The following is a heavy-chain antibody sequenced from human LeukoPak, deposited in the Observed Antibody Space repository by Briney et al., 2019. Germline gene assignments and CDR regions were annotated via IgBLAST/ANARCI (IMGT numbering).Heavy chain of an antibody. D-gene: IGHD3-10*01. V-gene: IGHV1-8*01. J-gene: IGHJ3*02. CDR2: MNPNSGNT. CDR1: GYTLTELS. CDR3: ARGPYYGSGSRDDAFDI. Sequence: GASVKVSCKVSGYTLTELSMHWVRQATGQGLEWMGWMNPNSGNTGYAQKFQVRVTMTRNTSISTAYMELSSLRSEDTAVYYCARGPYYGSGSRDDAFDIWGQGTMVTVSS.